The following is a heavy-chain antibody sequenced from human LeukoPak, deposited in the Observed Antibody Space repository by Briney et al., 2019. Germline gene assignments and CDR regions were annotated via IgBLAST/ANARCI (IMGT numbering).Heavy chain of an antibody. CDR3: AREASYYDSSGFREYYFDY. CDR2: IKQDGSEK. V-gene: IGHV3-7*01. CDR1: GFTFSSYW. D-gene: IGHD3-22*01. Sequence: GGSLRLSCAASGFTFSSYWMSWVRQAPGKGLEWVANIKQDGSEKYYVNSVKGRFTISRDNAKNSLYLQMNSLRAEDTAVYYCAREASYYDSSGFREYYFDYWGQGTLVTVSS. J-gene: IGHJ4*02.